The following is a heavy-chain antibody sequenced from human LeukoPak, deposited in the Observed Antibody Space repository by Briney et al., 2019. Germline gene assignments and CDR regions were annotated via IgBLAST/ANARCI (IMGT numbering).Heavy chain of an antibody. D-gene: IGHD2-8*01. CDR2: ISAYNGNT. CDR1: GYTFTGYG. Sequence: ASVKVSCTASGYTFTGYGISWVRQAPGQGLEWMGWISAYNGNTNYAQKLQGRVTMTTDTSTSTAYMELRSLRSDDTAVYYCARAVYCTNGVCYGPLDYWGQGTLVTVSS. CDR3: ARAVYCTNGVCYGPLDY. V-gene: IGHV1-18*01. J-gene: IGHJ4*02.